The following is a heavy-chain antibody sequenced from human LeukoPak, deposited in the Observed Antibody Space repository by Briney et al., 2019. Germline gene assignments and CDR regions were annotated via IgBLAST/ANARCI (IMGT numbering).Heavy chain of an antibody. CDR2: INPKNGGT. D-gene: IGHD2-2*01. CDR3: AREPPYTGHCDITTCDVSRFDL. J-gene: IGHJ4*02. V-gene: IGHV1-2*02. CDR1: RNIFTGYF. Sequence: ASVKVSCKASRNIFTGYFIHWVRQAPGQGLEWMGVINPKNGGTNPAEKFQGRVTMTRDTSLSTAFMELTGLTSDDTAVYFCAREPPYTGHCDITTCDVSRFDLWGQGTLVTVSS.